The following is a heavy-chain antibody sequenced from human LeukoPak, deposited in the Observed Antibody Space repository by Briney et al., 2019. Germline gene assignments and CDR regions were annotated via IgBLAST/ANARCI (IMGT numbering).Heavy chain of an antibody. J-gene: IGHJ4*02. V-gene: IGHV3-21*01. CDR2: ISSSSSCI. CDR1: GFTFSSYS. Sequence: GGSLRLSCAASGFTFSSYSMNWVHQAPGKGLEWVSSISSSSSCIYYADSVKGRFTISRDNAKNSLYLQMNSLRAEDTAVYYCARDMVRPGRRAVAGLYYFDYWGQGTLVTVSS. CDR3: ARDMVRPGRRAVAGLYYFDY. D-gene: IGHD6-19*01.